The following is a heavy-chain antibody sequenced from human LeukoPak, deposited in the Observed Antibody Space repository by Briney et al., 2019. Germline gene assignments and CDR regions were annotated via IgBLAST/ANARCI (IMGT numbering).Heavy chain of an antibody. Sequence: ASVKISCKASGYTFTSYGISWVRQAPGQGFEWMGWISAYNGNTNYAQKLQGRVTMTTDTSTSTAYMELRSLRSDDTAVYYCARDNPLPLSMIVVGHVSFDYWGQGTLATVSS. CDR2: ISAYNGNT. J-gene: IGHJ4*02. CDR3: ARDNPLPLSMIVVGHVSFDY. D-gene: IGHD3-22*01. CDR1: GYTFTSYG. V-gene: IGHV1-18*01.